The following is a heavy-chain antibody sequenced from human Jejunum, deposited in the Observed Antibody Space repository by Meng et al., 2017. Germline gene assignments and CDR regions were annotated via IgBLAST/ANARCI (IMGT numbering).Heavy chain of an antibody. V-gene: IGHV4-4*02. D-gene: IGHD6-13*01. CDR1: GASISDNNW. J-gene: IGHJ5*02. Sequence: GQWPGSGPGLWKPSGTRSLTCAVSGASISDNNWWSWVRQAPGKGLEWIGEIHHTGNINYNPSLKSRVTMSLDKPKNQFSLEVTSVTAADTAVYYCARDLLGPAIAATGWFDPWGQGTLVTVSS. CDR3: ARDLLGPAIAATGWFDP. CDR2: IHHTGNI.